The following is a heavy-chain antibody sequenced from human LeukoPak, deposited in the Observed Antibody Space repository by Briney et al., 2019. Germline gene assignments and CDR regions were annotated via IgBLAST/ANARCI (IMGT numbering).Heavy chain of an antibody. CDR3: ARDETDCSSTSCPFDY. D-gene: IGHD2-2*01. CDR2: INPNSGGT. Sequence: GASVKVSCKASGYTFTGYYMHWVRQAPGQGLEWMGWINPNSGGTNYAQKFQGRVTMTRDTSISTAYMELSRLRSDDTAVYYCARDETDCSSTSCPFDYWGQGTLVTVSS. CDR1: GYTFTGYY. V-gene: IGHV1-2*02. J-gene: IGHJ4*02.